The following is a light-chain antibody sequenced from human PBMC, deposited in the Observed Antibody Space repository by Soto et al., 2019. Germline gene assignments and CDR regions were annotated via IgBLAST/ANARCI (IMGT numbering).Light chain of an antibody. CDR1: QSISSY. CDR2: AAS. Sequence: DSQMTHTPSSLSASVGDRVTITCRASQSISSYLNWYQQKPGKAPKLLIYAASSLQSGVPSRFSGSGSGTDFTLTISSLQPEDFATYYCQQSYSTPITFGQGTRLE. CDR3: QQSYSTPIT. V-gene: IGKV1-39*01. J-gene: IGKJ5*01.